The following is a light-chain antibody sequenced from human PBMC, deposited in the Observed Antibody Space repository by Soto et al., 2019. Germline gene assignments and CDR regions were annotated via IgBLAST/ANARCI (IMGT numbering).Light chain of an antibody. J-gene: IGKJ4*01. CDR3: QQDYNYPIT. CDR2: AAS. Sequence: AIQMTQSPSSLSASVGDRVTITCRSSQGSRNDLGCYQQKQWEAPKLLIYAASSLQSGVPSRFSGSGSGTDFTLTISRMQPEEFATSECQQDYNYPITVGGGTKVEIK. CDR1: QGSRND. V-gene: IGKV1-6*01.